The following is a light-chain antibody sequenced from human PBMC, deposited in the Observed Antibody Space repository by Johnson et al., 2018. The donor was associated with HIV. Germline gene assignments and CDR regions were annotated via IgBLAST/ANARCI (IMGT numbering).Light chain of an antibody. V-gene: IGLV1-47*01. CDR1: SSNIGSNY. CDR2: RNN. CDR3: AACLASLV. Sequence: QSVLTQPPSASGTPGQRVTISCSGSSSNIGSNYVYWYQQLPGTTPKLLIYRNNQRPSGVPDRFSGSKSGTSASLAISGLRSEDEADYYCAACLASLVFGTGTKVTVL. J-gene: IGLJ1*01.